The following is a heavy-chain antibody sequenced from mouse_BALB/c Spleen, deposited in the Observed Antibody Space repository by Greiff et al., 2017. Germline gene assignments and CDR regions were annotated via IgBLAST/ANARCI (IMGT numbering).Heavy chain of an antibody. CDR3: ARGGYDYEMDY. CDR2: ISDGGSYT. V-gene: IGHV5-4*02. J-gene: IGHJ4*01. CDR1: GFTFSDYY. D-gene: IGHD2-4*01. Sequence: EVKVVESGGGLVKPGGSLKLSCAASGFTFSDYYMYWVRQTPEKRLEWVATISDGGSYTYYPDSVKGRFTISRDNAKNNLYLQMSSLKSEDTAMYYCARGGYDYEMDYWGQGTSVTVSS.